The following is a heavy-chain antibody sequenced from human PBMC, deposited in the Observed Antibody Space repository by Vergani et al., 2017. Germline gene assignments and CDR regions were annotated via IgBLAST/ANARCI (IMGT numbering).Heavy chain of an antibody. CDR2: ISSSSSTI. CDR1: GFTFSSYS. D-gene: IGHD6-19*01. Sequence: EVQLVESGGGLVQPGGSLRLSCAASGFTFSSYSMNWLRQAPGKGLEWVSYISSSSSTIYYADSVKGRFTISRDNAKNSLYLKMNSLRAEDTAVYYCARDHLYSSGWFDYWGQGTLVTVSS. J-gene: IGHJ4*02. CDR3: ARDHLYSSGWFDY. V-gene: IGHV3-48*04.